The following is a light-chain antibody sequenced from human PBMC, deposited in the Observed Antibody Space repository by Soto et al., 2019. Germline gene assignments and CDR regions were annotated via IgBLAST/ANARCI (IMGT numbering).Light chain of an antibody. CDR2: KAS. Sequence: DIQMTQSPSTLSASVGDRVTITCRASQSISSWLAWYQQKPGKAPKLLIYKASSLESGVPPRFSGSGSGTEFTLTINSLQPDDFATYYCQQYNSYSLTFGGGTKVEIK. CDR3: QQYNSYSLT. J-gene: IGKJ4*01. V-gene: IGKV1-5*03. CDR1: QSISSW.